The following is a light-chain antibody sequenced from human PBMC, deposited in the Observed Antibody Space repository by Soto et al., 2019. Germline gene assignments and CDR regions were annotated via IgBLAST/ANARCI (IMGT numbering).Light chain of an antibody. CDR3: QTWGTGVI. J-gene: IGLJ2*01. CDR2: LNSDGSH. Sequence: QPVLTQSPSASASLGASVKLTCTLSSGHSNYAIAWHQQQPEKGPRYLMKLNSDGSHSKGDGIPDRFSGSSSGAERYLTITNLQSEDEADYSCQTWGTGVIFGGGTKVTVL. V-gene: IGLV4-69*01. CDR1: SGHSNYA.